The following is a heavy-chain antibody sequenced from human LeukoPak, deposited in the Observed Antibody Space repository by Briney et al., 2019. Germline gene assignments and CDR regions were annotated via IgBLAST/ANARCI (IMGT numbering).Heavy chain of an antibody. CDR1: GGSISSSSYY. J-gene: IGHJ5*02. Sequence: SETLSLTCTVSGGSISSSSYYWGWIRQPPGKGLEWIGSIYYSGSTYYNPSLKSRVTISVDTSKNQFPLKLSSVTAADTAVYYCASQEYYYDSSGYANWFDPWGQGTLVTVSS. V-gene: IGHV4-39*01. CDR2: IYYSGST. D-gene: IGHD3-22*01. CDR3: ASQEYYYDSSGYANWFDP.